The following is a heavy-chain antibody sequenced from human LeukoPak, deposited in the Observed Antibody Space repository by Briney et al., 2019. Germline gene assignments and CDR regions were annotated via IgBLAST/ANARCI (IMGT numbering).Heavy chain of an antibody. CDR3: VKRVDYSEKYYFDS. Sequence: GGSLRLSCAASGFTFSSYWMHWVRQAPGKGLVWVSRINSDGSSTIYADSVKGRFTISRDNSKNTLSLQMNSLRADDTAVYYCVKRVDYSEKYYFDSWGRGTLVTVSS. J-gene: IGHJ4*02. CDR1: GFTFSSYW. CDR2: INSDGSST. V-gene: IGHV3-74*01. D-gene: IGHD4-11*01.